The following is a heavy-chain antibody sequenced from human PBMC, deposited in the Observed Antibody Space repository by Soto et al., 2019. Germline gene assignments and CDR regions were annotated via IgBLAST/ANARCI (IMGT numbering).Heavy chain of an antibody. V-gene: IGHV5-51*01. J-gene: IGHJ6*02. CDR1: GYSFTSYW. CDR2: IYPGDSDT. D-gene: IGHD2-2*01. CDR3: ASPDPRVVPAASGPYYYYGMDV. Sequence: GESLKISCKGSGYSFTSYWIGWVRQMPGKGLEWMGIIYPGDSDTRYSPSFQGPVTISADKSISTAYLQWSSLKASDTAMYYCASPDPRVVPAASGPYYYYGMDVWGQGTTVTVSS.